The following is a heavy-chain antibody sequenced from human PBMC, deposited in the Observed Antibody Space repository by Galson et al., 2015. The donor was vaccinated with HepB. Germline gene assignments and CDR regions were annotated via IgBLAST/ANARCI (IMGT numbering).Heavy chain of an antibody. V-gene: IGHV3-66*01. Sequence: SLRLSCAASGFTVSSNYMSWVRQAPGKGLEWVSVIYSGGSTYYADSVKGRFTISRDNSKNTLYLQMNSLRAEDTAVYYCARAGWVNCGGYWGQGTLVTVSS. CDR1: GFTVSSNY. CDR3: ARAGWVNCGGY. CDR2: IYSGGST. D-gene: IGHD7-27*01. J-gene: IGHJ4*02.